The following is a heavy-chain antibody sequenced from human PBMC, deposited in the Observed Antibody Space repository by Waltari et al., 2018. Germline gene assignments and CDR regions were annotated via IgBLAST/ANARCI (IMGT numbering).Heavy chain of an antibody. D-gene: IGHD2-8*01. V-gene: IGHV3-30*02. J-gene: IGHJ4*02. CDR3: AKDGSNDYFDY. CDR2: RRYDGSNK. CDR1: GFTFSSYG. Sequence: QVQLVESGGGVVQPGGSLRLSCAASGFTFSSYGMHWVRQAPGQGLEWLAVRRYDGSNKYYADAVKRRFTISRDNSKNTLYLQMNSLRAEDTAVYYCAKDGSNDYFDYWGQGTLVTVSS.